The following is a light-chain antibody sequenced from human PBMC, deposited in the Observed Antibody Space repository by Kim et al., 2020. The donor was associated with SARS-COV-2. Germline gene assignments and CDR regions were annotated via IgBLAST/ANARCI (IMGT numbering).Light chain of an antibody. CDR2: VNSDGSH. J-gene: IGLJ2*01. V-gene: IGLV4-69*01. CDR3: QTWGTTVV. Sequence: GASVKLTCTLRSGHITDAIAWHQQQPEKGPRYLMKVNSDGSHNKGDGIPDRFSGSSSGADRYLTISSLQSEDEADYYCQTWGTTVVFGGGTQLTVL. CDR1: SGHITDA.